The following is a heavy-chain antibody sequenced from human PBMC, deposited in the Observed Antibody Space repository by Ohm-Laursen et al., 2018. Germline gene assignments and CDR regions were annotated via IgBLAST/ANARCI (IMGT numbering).Heavy chain of an antibody. D-gene: IGHD3-22*01. Sequence: GTLSLTCSVSGGSISSYYWSWTRQSPGKGLEWIGYIYYSGSTYYNPSLKSRVTISVDTSKNQFSLKLSSVTAADTAVYYCARGAYYYDLGYWGQGTLVTVSS. J-gene: IGHJ4*02. CDR2: IYYSGST. CDR1: GGSISSYY. CDR3: ARGAYYYDLGY. V-gene: IGHV4-59*06.